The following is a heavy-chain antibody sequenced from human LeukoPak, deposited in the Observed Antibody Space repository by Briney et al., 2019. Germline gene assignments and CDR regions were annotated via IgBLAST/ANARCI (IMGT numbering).Heavy chain of an antibody. CDR1: GFTFGNYW. CDR3: AKEKHGLIYAGRYFDY. D-gene: IGHD2/OR15-2a*01. J-gene: IGHJ4*02. Sequence: GGSLRLSCAASGFTFGNYWMSWVRQAPGKGLEWVANIKQDGSDKYYVDSVTGRFTISRDNSKNTLYLQMNSLRAEDTAVYYCAKEKHGLIYAGRYFDYWGQGTLVTVSS. V-gene: IGHV3-7*03. CDR2: IKQDGSDK.